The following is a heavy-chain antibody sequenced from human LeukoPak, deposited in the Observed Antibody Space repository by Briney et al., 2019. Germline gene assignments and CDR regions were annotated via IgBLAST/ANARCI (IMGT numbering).Heavy chain of an antibody. Sequence: SETLSLTCTVSGGSISSYYWSWIRQPPGKGLEWIGYIYYSGSTSYNPSLKSRVTISVDTSKNQFSLKLSSVTAADTAVYYCARGGGYDYDWFDPWGQGTLVTVSS. D-gene: IGHD5-12*01. V-gene: IGHV4-59*01. J-gene: IGHJ5*02. CDR3: ARGGGYDYDWFDP. CDR1: GGSISSYY. CDR2: IYYSGST.